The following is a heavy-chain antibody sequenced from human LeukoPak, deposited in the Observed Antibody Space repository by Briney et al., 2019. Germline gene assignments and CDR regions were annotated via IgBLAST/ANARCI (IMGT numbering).Heavy chain of an antibody. Sequence: PGGSLRLSCAASGFTVSSNFMSWVRQAPGKGLQWVSVIYSDGRTSYADSVKGRFTISRDKSKNTLYLQMNSLRAEDTAVYYCAKTAASLLWFGAHWFDPWGQGTLVTVSS. CDR1: GFTVSSNF. D-gene: IGHD3-10*01. CDR2: IYSDGRT. CDR3: AKTAASLLWFGAHWFDP. J-gene: IGHJ5*02. V-gene: IGHV3-53*01.